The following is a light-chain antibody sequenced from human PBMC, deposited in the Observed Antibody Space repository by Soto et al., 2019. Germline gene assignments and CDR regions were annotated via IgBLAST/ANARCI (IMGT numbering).Light chain of an antibody. Sequence: IVLTQSPGTLSLSPGERATLSCRASQTISNIDLAWYLQKPGQTPRLLIHGATNRATGIPDRFSGSGSGTDFTLTISRLEPEDSAVYYGSHYGSSITFGGGTTV. CDR3: SHYGSSIT. CDR1: QTISNID. CDR2: GAT. V-gene: IGKV3-20*01. J-gene: IGKJ4*01.